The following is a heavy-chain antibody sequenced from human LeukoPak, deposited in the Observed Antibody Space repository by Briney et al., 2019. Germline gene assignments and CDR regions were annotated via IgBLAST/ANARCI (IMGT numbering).Heavy chain of an antibody. CDR2: IYSGGST. CDR3: ASSFSSSYYYYYGMDV. D-gene: IGHD6-6*01. Sequence: GGSLRLSCAASGFTVSSNYMSWVRQAPGKGLEWVSVIYSGGSTYYADSVKGRFTISRGNSKNTLYLQMNSLRAEDTAVYYCASSFSSSYYYYYGMDVWGQGTTVTVSS. V-gene: IGHV3-53*01. J-gene: IGHJ6*02. CDR1: GFTVSSNY.